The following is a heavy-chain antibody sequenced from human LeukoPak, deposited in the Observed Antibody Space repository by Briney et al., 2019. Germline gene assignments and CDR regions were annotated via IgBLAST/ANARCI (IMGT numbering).Heavy chain of an antibody. V-gene: IGHV1-46*03. J-gene: IGHJ5*02. CDR3: ARGGAMVYANNWFDP. D-gene: IGHD2-8*01. Sequence: GASVKVSCKASGYTFTSYYMHWVRQAPGQGLEWMGIINPSGGSTSYAQKFQGRVTMTRDTSTSTAYMELSSLRSEDTAVYYCARGGAMVYANNWFDPWGQGTLVTVSS. CDR2: INPSGGST. CDR1: GYTFTSYY.